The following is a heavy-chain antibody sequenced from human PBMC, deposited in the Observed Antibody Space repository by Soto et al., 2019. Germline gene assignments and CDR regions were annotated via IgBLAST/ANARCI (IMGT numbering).Heavy chain of an antibody. V-gene: IGHV2-5*02. CDR3: AHRIPTPGTFAY. J-gene: IGHJ4*02. D-gene: IGHD6-13*01. CDR2: IYWDDDK. CDR1: GFSLSTSGVG. Sequence: QITLKESGPTLVKPTQTLTLTCTFSGFSLSTSGVGVGWIRQPPGKAPEWLALIYWDDDKRYSPSLKSRLTITKDTSKNQVVLTMTDMDPVDTATYYCAHRIPTPGTFAYWGQGTLVTVSS.